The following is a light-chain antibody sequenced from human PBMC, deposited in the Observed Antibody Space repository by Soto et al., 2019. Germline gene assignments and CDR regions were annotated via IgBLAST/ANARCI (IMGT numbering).Light chain of an antibody. CDR2: EVS. Sequence: QSALTQPASVSGSPGQSITISCTGTSSDVGGYNYVSWYQQHPGKAPKLMIYEVSNRPSGVSNRFSGSKSGNTASLTISGLQAEDAADYYCSSDTSSSSYVVFGGGTQLTVL. V-gene: IGLV2-14*01. CDR1: SSDVGGYNY. J-gene: IGLJ2*01. CDR3: SSDTSSSSYVV.